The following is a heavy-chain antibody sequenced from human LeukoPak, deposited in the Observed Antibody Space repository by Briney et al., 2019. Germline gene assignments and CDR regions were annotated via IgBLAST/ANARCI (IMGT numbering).Heavy chain of an antibody. CDR1: GGSISSSY. D-gene: IGHD5-18*01. Sequence: SETLSLTCTVSGGSISSSYWSWVRQPPGKGLEWIGYIYYSGITNYNPSLKSRVTISVDTSKNQFSLKLSSVTAADTAVYYCAGGQELWFQWGVDYWGQGTLVTVSS. CDR3: AGGQELWFQWGVDY. CDR2: IYYSGIT. V-gene: IGHV4-59*03. J-gene: IGHJ4*02.